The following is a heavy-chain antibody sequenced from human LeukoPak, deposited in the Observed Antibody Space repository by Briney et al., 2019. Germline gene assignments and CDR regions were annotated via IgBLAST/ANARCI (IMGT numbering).Heavy chain of an antibody. D-gene: IGHD3-3*01. J-gene: IGHJ4*02. CDR1: GFAFSSYA. Sequence: GGSLRLSCAASGFAFSSYAMGWVRQAPGKGLEWVSAISGSGDSTYYADSVKGRFTISRDNSKNTLYLQMNSLRAEDTAVYYCAKGPTIFGEVIIPEYYFDYWGQGTLVTVSS. V-gene: IGHV3-23*01. CDR3: AKGPTIFGEVIIPEYYFDY. CDR2: ISGSGDST.